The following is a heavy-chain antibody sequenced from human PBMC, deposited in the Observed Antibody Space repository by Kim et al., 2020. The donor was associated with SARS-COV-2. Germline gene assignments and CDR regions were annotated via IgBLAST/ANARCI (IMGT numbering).Heavy chain of an antibody. D-gene: IGHD5-12*01. CDR3: ARDITATRGALFES. CDR1: GYTFSTCH. J-gene: IGHJ4*02. Sequence: ASVKVSCKTSGYTFSTCHVHWVRQAPGQGLEWMGHIDPVGSYTRYAQKFQDRLSVTSDMSTSTVYMELNSLTSEDTAMYYCARDITATRGALFESWGQGTLVTVSS. CDR2: IDPVGSYT. V-gene: IGHV1-46*01.